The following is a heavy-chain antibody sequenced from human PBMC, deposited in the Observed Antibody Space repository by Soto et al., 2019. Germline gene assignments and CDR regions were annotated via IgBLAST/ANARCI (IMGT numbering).Heavy chain of an antibody. V-gene: IGHV4-34*01. J-gene: IGHJ5*02. Sequence: PSETLSLTCAVYGGSFSGYYWSWIRQPPGKGLEWIGEINHSGSTNYNPSLKSRVTISVDTSKNQFSLKLSSVTAADTAVYYCARGRIQLWFYWFDPWGQGTLVTVSS. D-gene: IGHD5-18*01. CDR1: GGSFSGYY. CDR3: ARGRIQLWFYWFDP. CDR2: INHSGST.